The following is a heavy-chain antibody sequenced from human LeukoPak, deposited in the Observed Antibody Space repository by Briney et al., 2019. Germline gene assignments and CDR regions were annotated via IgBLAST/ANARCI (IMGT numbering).Heavy chain of an antibody. Sequence: GGSLRLSCAASGFTFSSYWMSWVRQAPGKGLEWVANIKQDGSEKDYVDSVKGRFTISRDNAKNSLYLQMNSLRAEDTALYYCAKARRGSGQNFDYWGQGTLVTVSS. CDR2: IKQDGSEK. V-gene: IGHV3-7*03. D-gene: IGHD3-10*01. J-gene: IGHJ4*02. CDR1: GFTFSSYW. CDR3: AKARRGSGQNFDY.